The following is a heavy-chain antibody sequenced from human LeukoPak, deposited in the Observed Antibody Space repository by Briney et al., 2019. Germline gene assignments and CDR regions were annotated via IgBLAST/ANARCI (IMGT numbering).Heavy chain of an antibody. J-gene: IGHJ5*02. Sequence: GGSLRLSCAASGFIFSNYGMSWVRQAPGKGLEWVSSFSGSGGRTYYADSVKGRFSISRDNSKNTLYLQMNSLRAEDTAVYYCARPRDGWFDPWGQGTLVTVSS. CDR1: GFIFSNYG. CDR2: FSGSGGRT. D-gene: IGHD5-24*01. CDR3: ARPRDGWFDP. V-gene: IGHV3-23*01.